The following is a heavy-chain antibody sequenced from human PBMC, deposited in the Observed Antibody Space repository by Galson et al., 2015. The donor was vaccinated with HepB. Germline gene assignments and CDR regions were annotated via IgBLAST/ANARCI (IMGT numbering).Heavy chain of an antibody. V-gene: IGHV3-21*01. D-gene: IGHD4-17*01. CDR1: GFTFSRYS. Sequence: SLRLSCAASGFTFSRYSMNWVRQAPGKGLQWVSSISSSGRKALYADSVKGRFTISRDNAKNSLFLQMNSLTSGDTAVYYCAIEREGLGSDYWGQGTLVTVSS. CDR3: AIEREGLGSDY. J-gene: IGHJ4*02. CDR2: ISSSGRKA.